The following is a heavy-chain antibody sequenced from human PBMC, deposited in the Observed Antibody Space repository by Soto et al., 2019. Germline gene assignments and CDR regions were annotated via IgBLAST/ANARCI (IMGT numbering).Heavy chain of an antibody. J-gene: IGHJ6*02. CDR1: GDSISSGNKY. Sequence: SETLSLTCTVSGDSISSGNKYWSWIRQPPGKGLEWIGYIFSSGTTYYNPSLKSRLTMSLDASQNQFSLKLNSLTDADTAVYFCARVPHPFDYYYAMDVWGQGTTVTVSS. V-gene: IGHV4-30-4*01. CDR2: IFSSGTT. CDR3: ARVPHPFDYYYAMDV. D-gene: IGHD3-16*01.